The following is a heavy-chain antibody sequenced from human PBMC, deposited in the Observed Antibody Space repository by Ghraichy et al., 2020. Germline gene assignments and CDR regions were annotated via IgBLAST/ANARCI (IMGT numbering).Heavy chain of an antibody. CDR1: GFTFSSYW. D-gene: IGHD2-21*02. CDR3: ARYCGGDCKLDY. J-gene: IGHJ4*02. CDR2: IKQDGSEK. V-gene: IGHV3-7*01. Sequence: LSLTCAASGFTFSSYWMSWVRQAPGKGLEWVANIKQDGSEKYYVDSVKGRFTIHRDNAKNSLYLQMNSLRAEDTAVYYCARYCGGDCKLDYWGQGTLVPVFS.